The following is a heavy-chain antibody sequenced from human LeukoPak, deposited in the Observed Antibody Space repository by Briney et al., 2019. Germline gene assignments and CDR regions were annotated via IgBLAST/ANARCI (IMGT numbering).Heavy chain of an antibody. Sequence: ASVKVSCXASGYTFTGYYMHWVRQAPGQGLEWMGRINPNSGGTNYAQKFQGRVTMTRDTSISTAYMELSRLRSEDTAVYYCAREGTYCSGGSCYHYFDYWGQGTLVTVSS. J-gene: IGHJ4*02. CDR3: AREGTYCSGGSCYHYFDY. CDR1: GYTFTGYY. V-gene: IGHV1-2*06. CDR2: INPNSGGT. D-gene: IGHD2-15*01.